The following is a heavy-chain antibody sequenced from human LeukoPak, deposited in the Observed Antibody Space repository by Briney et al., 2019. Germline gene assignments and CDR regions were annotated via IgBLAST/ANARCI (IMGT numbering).Heavy chain of an antibody. V-gene: IGHV1-46*01. D-gene: IGHD3-16*01. CDR1: GYTFTSYY. CDR2: INPSGGST. CDR3: ARDPGVMSEGPLYYFDY. J-gene: IGHJ4*02. Sequence: ASVKVSCKASGYTFTSYYMHWVRQAPGQGLEWMGIINPSGGSTSYAQKFQGRVTMTRDTSTSTVYMELSSLRSEDTAVYYCARDPGVMSEGPLYYFDYWGQGTLVTVSS.